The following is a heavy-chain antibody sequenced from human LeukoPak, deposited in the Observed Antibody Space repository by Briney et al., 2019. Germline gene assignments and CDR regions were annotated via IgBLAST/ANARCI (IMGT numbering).Heavy chain of an antibody. CDR3: ARGIYSNGFYYYFEY. J-gene: IGHJ4*02. Sequence: SQTLSLTCTVSGNSISSSTYYWSWIRRHPGKGLEWIGYIYYSGSTYYNPSLKSRVTISVDTSKNQFSLKLSSVTAADTAVYYCARGIYSNGFYYYFEYWGQGTLVTVSS. CDR2: IYYSGST. D-gene: IGHD3-22*01. CDR1: GNSISSSTYY. V-gene: IGHV4-31*03.